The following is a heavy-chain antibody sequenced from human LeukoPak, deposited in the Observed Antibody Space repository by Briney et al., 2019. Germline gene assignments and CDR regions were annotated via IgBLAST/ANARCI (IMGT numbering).Heavy chain of an antibody. Sequence: SETLSLTCAVYGGSFSGYYWSWIRQPPGKGLEWIGEINHSGSTNYNPSLKSRVTISVDTSKNQFSLKLSSVTAADTAVYYCARNSSLTTLKGGWFDPWGQGTLVTVSS. J-gene: IGHJ5*02. CDR1: GGSFSGYY. CDR2: INHSGST. CDR3: ARNSSLTTLKGGWFDP. V-gene: IGHV4-34*01. D-gene: IGHD4-11*01.